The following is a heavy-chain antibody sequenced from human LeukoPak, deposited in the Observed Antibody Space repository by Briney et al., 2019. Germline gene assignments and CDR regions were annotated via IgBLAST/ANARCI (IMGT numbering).Heavy chain of an antibody. CDR2: INSNSGAR. Sequence: EASVKVSCKASGYTFSGYYMHWVRQAPGQGLESMGWINSNSGARNYGQKFQGRVTMSRDTAINTAYMELTSLTSDDTGVYYCARGRGGATTGLDHWGQGTLVTVSS. CDR1: GYTFSGYY. J-gene: IGHJ4*02. V-gene: IGHV1-2*02. CDR3: ARGRGGATTGLDH. D-gene: IGHD1-26*01.